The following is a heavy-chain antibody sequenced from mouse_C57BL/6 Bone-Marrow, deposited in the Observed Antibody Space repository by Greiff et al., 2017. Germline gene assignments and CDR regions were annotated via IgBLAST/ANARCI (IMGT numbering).Heavy chain of an antibody. V-gene: IGHV5-6*01. D-gene: IGHD4-1*01. J-gene: IGHJ3*01. CDR3: ARGLGSPFAY. Sequence: DVQLVESGGDLVKPGGSLKLSCAASGFTSSSYGMSWVRQTPDKRLEWVATISSGGSYTYYPDSVKGRFTISRDNAKNTLYLQMSSLKSEDTAMYYCARGLGSPFAYWGQGTLVTVSA. CDR2: ISSGGSYT. CDR1: GFTSSSYG.